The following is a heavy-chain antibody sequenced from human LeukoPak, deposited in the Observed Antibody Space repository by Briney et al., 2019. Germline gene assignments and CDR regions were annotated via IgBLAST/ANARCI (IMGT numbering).Heavy chain of an antibody. CDR3: ARARSVASSGYYFYYYYYYMDV. J-gene: IGHJ6*03. V-gene: IGHV4-34*01. Sequence: SETLSLTCAVYGGSFSGYYWSWIHQPPGKGLEWIGEINHSGSTNYNPSLKSRVTISVDTSKNQFSLKLSSVTAADTAVYYCARARSVASSGYYFYYYYYYMDVWGKGTTVTVSS. CDR2: INHSGST. D-gene: IGHD3-22*01. CDR1: GGSFSGYY.